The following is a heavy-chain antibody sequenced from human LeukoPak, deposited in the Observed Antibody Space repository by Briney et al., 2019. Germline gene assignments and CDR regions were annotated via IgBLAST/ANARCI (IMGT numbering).Heavy chain of an antibody. CDR2: IYYSGST. D-gene: IGHD6-19*01. Sequence: SETLSLTCTVSGGSISSYYWSWIRQPPGKGLEWIGYIYYSGSTNYNPSLKSRVTISADTSKNQFSLKLSSVTAADTAVYYCARVRSSGWYAFDIWGQGTMVTVSS. CDR3: ARVRSSGWYAFDI. CDR1: GGSISSYY. V-gene: IGHV4-59*01. J-gene: IGHJ3*02.